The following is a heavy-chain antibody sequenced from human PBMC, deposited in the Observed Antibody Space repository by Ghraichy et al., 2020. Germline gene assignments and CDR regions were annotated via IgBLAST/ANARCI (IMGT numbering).Heavy chain of an antibody. CDR2: ISGSGGTT. J-gene: IGHJ4*02. V-gene: IGHV3-23*01. CDR1: GLTFSNYA. CDR3: ATQRYSGYDLIY. Sequence: GSLRLSCVASGLTFSNYAMSWVRQAPGKGLEWVSAISGSGGTTYYADSVKGRFTISRDNSKNTLYLQMNSLRVEDTAVYYCATQRYSGYDLIYWGQGTLVTVSS. D-gene: IGHD5-12*01.